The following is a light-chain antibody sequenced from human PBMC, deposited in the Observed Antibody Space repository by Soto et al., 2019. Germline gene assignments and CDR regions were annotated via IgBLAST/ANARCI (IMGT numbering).Light chain of an antibody. CDR2: KTS. CDR3: LQYNSLYT. CDR1: KSLSGW. V-gene: IGKV1-5*03. Sequence: DIPMTQSPSTLSASVGDRVTITCRASKSLSGWLAWYQQKPGKAPKLLIYKTSTLESGVASRFSGSGSGTQFTLTITSLQPDDFATYYCLQYNSLYTFGQGTKLEIK. J-gene: IGKJ2*01.